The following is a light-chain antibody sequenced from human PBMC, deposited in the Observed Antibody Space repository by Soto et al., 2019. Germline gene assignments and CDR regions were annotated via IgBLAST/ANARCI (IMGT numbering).Light chain of an antibody. CDR1: QTISRN. V-gene: IGKV3-15*01. CDR3: QQYNDWSPST. J-gene: IGKJ2*02. Sequence: EIVMTQSPPTLSLSPGEGATLSCRASQTISRNLAWYQQKPGQAPRLLIYGTSTRATGVPARFSGSGSGTEFTLTIGSLQSEDFAVYYCQQYNDWSPSTFGQGTKLEIK. CDR2: GTS.